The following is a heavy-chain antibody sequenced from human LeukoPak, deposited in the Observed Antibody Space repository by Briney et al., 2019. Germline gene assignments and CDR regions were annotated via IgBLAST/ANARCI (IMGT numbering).Heavy chain of an antibody. CDR1: GYTFTSYY. CDR3: AKAQEDYYDSSGEGVGAFDI. D-gene: IGHD3-22*01. V-gene: IGHV1-46*01. CDR2: INPSGGST. J-gene: IGHJ3*02. Sequence: ASVKVSCKASGYTFTSYYMHWVRQAPGQGLEWMGIINPSGGSTRYAQKFQGRVTMTRDTSTSTVYMELSSLRSEDTAVYYCAKAQEDYYDSSGEGVGAFDIWGQGTMVTVSS.